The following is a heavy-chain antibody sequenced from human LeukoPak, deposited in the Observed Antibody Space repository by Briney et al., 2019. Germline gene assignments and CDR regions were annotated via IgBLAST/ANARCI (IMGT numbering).Heavy chain of an antibody. CDR1: GGSISSSSYY. CDR2: IHYSGST. Sequence: SSETLSLTCTVSGGSISSSSYYWAWIRQPPGKGLEWIGSIHYSGSTYYSPSLQSRVTISIDTSKNQFSLKLRFVTAADTAVYYCARVRCSGGSCPYYYYYYYMDVWGKGTTVTVSS. J-gene: IGHJ6*03. D-gene: IGHD2-15*01. V-gene: IGHV4-39*07. CDR3: ARVRCSGGSCPYYYYYYYMDV.